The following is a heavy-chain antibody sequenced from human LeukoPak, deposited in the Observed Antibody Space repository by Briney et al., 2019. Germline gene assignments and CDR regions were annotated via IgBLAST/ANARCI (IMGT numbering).Heavy chain of an antibody. Sequence: SETLSLTCTVSGGSISSSSYYWGWIRRPPGKGLEWIGSIYYSGSTYYNPSLKSRVTISVDTSKNQYSLKLSSVTAADTAVYYCAREGGYFDYWGQGTLVTVSS. CDR2: IYYSGST. V-gene: IGHV4-39*02. CDR1: GGSISSSSYY. CDR3: AREGGYFDY. J-gene: IGHJ4*02. D-gene: IGHD1-26*01.